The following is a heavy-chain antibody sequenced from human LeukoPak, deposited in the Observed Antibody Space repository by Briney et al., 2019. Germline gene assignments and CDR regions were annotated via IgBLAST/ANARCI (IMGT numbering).Heavy chain of an antibody. Sequence: GESLKISCKGSGYSFTSYWIGWVRQMPGKGLEWMGIIYPGDSDTRYSPSFQGQVTISADRSISTAYLQWSSLKASDTAMYYCARSPPYCSGGSCYLDYWGQGTLVTVSS. D-gene: IGHD2-15*01. J-gene: IGHJ4*02. CDR1: GYSFTSYW. V-gene: IGHV5-51*01. CDR3: ARSPPYCSGGSCYLDY. CDR2: IYPGDSDT.